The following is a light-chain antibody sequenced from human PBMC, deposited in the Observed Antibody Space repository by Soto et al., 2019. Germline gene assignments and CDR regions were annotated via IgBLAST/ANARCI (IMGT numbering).Light chain of an antibody. V-gene: IGKV3-15*01. J-gene: IGKJ4*01. CDR1: QTVNSN. CDR2: GAS. CDR3: QQYDDWPLT. Sequence: EIVMTQSPATLSLSPGERATLSCRASQTVNSNLAWYQQKPGQAPRLLIYGASTRATGIAGRFSGSGSGAEFTLTITSLQSEEFAVYYCQQYDDWPLTFGGGTKVEIK.